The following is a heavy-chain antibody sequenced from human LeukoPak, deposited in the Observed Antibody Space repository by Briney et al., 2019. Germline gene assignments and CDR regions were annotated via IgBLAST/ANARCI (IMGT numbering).Heavy chain of an antibody. V-gene: IGHV1-69*04. Sequence: SVKVSCKASGGTFSSYAISWVRQAPGQGLEWMGRIIPILGIANYAQKFQGRVTITADKSTSTAYMELSSLRSEDTAVYYCARASSRGRDGYNIYWGQGTLVTVSS. D-gene: IGHD5-24*01. J-gene: IGHJ4*02. CDR1: GGTFSSYA. CDR3: ARASSRGRDGYNIY. CDR2: IIPILGIA.